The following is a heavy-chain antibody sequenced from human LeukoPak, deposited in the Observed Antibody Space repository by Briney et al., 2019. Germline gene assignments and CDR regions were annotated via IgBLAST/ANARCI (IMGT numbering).Heavy chain of an antibody. CDR3: AKTLSSGWSGKYYFDY. V-gene: IGHV3-23*01. Sequence: PGGSLRLSCAASGFTFSSYALSWVRQAPGQGLEWVSGISGNGDNTYYADSVKGRFTIYRDNSKSRLSLQMNSLRAGDTAVYYCAKTLSSGWSGKYYFDYWGQGTLVSVSS. D-gene: IGHD6-19*01. J-gene: IGHJ4*02. CDR2: ISGNGDNT. CDR1: GFTFSSYA.